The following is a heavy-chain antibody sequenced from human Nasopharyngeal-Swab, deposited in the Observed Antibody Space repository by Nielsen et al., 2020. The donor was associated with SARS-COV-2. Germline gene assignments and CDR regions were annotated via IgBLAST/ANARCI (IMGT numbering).Heavy chain of an antibody. D-gene: IGHD3-10*01. CDR2: INPSGGST. Sequence: ASVKVSCKASGYTFTSYYMHWVRQAPGQGLEWMGIINPSGGSTSYAQKFQGRVTMTRDTSTSTVYMELSSLRSEDTAVYYSARDTSMVRGVIITGDDYWGQGTLVTVSS. V-gene: IGHV1-46*01. J-gene: IGHJ4*02. CDR3: ARDTSMVRGVIITGDDY. CDR1: GYTFTSYY.